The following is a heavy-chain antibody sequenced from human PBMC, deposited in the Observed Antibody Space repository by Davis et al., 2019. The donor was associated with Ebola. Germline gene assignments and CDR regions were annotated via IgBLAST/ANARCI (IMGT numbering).Heavy chain of an antibody. CDR1: GYTFTGYY. CDR3: AAYCSSTSCRFDP. J-gene: IGHJ5*02. V-gene: IGHV1-2*02. Sequence: ASVKVSCKASGYTFTGYYMHWVRQAPGQGLEWMGWINPNSGGTNYAQKFQGRVTMTRDTSISTAYMELSRLRSDDTAVYYCAAYCSSTSCRFDPWGQGTLVTVSS. CDR2: INPNSGGT. D-gene: IGHD2-2*01.